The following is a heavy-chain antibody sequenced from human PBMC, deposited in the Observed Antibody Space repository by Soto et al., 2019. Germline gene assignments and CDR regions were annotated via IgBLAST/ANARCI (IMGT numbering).Heavy chain of an antibody. CDR3: ARPRPSGHYDY. Sequence: APVKVSCKASGFTYTSYGICWVRQATGQGLEWMVWISAYNGNTNYAQKRQGRVTMTTDTSTSTAYMELKSLRSDDTAVDYCARPRPSGHYDYWGQGTLVTVSS. D-gene: IGHD3-3*01. V-gene: IGHV1-18*01. CDR1: GFTYTSYG. CDR2: ISAYNGNT. J-gene: IGHJ4*02.